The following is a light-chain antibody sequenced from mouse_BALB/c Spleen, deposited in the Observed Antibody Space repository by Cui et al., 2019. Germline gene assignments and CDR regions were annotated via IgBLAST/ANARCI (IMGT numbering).Light chain of an antibody. CDR1: SSVSY. J-gene: IGKJ5*01. CDR2: DTS. Sequence: QIVLTQSPAIMSASPGEKVTMTCSASSSVSYMHWYQQKSGTSPKRWIYDTSKLASGVPARFSGSRSGTSYSLTISSMEAEDAATYYCQQWSSNPLTFGAGTKLELK. CDR3: QQWSSNPLT. V-gene: IGKV4-59*01.